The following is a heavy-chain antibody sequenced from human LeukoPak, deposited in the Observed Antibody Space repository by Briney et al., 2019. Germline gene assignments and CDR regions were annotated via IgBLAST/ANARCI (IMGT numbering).Heavy chain of an antibody. Sequence: SETLSLTCTDSGDSISSYYLSWIRQPPGKGLEWIGYIYHSGSTNYNPSLKSRVTISADTSKDQFSLKLASVTAADTAVYYCATGYSRTWFYFDYWGQGTLVTVSS. D-gene: IGHD6-13*01. V-gene: IGHV4-59*01. CDR2: IYHSGST. CDR3: ATGYSRTWFYFDY. J-gene: IGHJ4*02. CDR1: GDSISSYY.